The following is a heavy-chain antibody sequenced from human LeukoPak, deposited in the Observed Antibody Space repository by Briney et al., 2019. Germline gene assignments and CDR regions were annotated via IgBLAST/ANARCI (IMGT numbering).Heavy chain of an antibody. CDR2: ISGDGGT. J-gene: IGHJ4*02. D-gene: IGHD2-15*01. V-gene: IGHV3-23*01. CDR1: GFTFGSYV. Sequence: PGGPLRLSCAASGFTFGSYVMSWVRQAPGKGPEWVSAISGDGGTYYADSVKGRFTISRDNSKNTLYLQMNSLGGEDTALYYCARYCGAASCYSGFDYWGQGTLVTVAS. CDR3: ARYCGAASCYSGFDY.